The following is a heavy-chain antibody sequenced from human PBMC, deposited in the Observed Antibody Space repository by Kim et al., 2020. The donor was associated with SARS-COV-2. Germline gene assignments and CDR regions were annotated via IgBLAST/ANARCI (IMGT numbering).Heavy chain of an antibody. CDR2: INHSGST. CDR1: GGSFSGYY. D-gene: IGHD3-10*01. V-gene: IGHV4-34*01. CDR3: ARLVAYGSGSEPDY. J-gene: IGHJ4*02. Sequence: SETLSLTCAVYGGSFSGYYWSWIRQPPGKGLEWIGEINHSGSTNYNPSLKSRVTISVDTSKNQFSLKLSSVTAADTAVYYCARLVAYGSGSEPDYWGQGT.